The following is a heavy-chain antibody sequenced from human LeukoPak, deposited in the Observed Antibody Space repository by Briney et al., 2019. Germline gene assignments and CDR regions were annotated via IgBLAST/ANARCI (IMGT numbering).Heavy chain of an antibody. CDR3: ARTTVTTTRSYYYYYMDV. V-gene: IGHV4-59*11. D-gene: IGHD4-17*01. CDR2: IYYSGST. CDR1: GGSISSHF. J-gene: IGHJ6*03. Sequence: SETLSLTCTVSGGSISSHFWSWIRQPPGKGLEWIGYIYYSGSTNYNPSLKSRVTISVDTSKNQFSLKLSSVTAADTAVYYCARTTVTTTRSYYYYYMDVWGKGTTVTVSS.